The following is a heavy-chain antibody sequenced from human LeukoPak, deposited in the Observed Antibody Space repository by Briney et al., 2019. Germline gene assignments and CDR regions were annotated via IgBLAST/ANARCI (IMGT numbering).Heavy chain of an antibody. Sequence: VGSLRLSCAASGFTFSSYWMSWVRQAPGKGLEWVANIKQDGSEKYYVDSVKGRFTISRDNAKNSLYLQMNSLRAEETAVYYCARDPSDYHGSGSYALHYFDYWAQGTLVTVSS. J-gene: IGHJ4*02. CDR2: IKQDGSEK. D-gene: IGHD3-10*01. CDR1: GFTFSSYW. CDR3: ARDPSDYHGSGSYALHYFDY. V-gene: IGHV3-7*01.